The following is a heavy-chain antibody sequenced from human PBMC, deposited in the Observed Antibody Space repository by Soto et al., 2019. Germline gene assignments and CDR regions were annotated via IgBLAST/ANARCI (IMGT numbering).Heavy chain of an antibody. J-gene: IGHJ4*02. CDR1: GGSISSGDW. CDR2: ISHKGKT. Sequence: SETLSLTCAVSGGSISSGDWWNWVRQPPGKGLEWIGEISHKGKTIYNPSLKTRVTISLDKSRNQFSLTLVSVTAADTAVYYCARDFKAPNAAWAFDSWGQGSVVTVSS. V-gene: IGHV4-4*02. CDR3: ARDFKAPNAAWAFDS. D-gene: IGHD7-27*01.